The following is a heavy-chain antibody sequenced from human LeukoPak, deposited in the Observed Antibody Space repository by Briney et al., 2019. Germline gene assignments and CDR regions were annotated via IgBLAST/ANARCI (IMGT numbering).Heavy chain of an antibody. D-gene: IGHD6-19*01. CDR2: ISGSGGST. J-gene: IGHJ4*02. CDR3: AKDEQWLVQTFDY. CDR1: GFTFSSYE. V-gene: IGHV3-23*01. Sequence: GGSLRLSCAASGFTFSSYEMSWVRQAPGKGLEWVSAISGSGGSTYYADSVKGRFTISRDNSKNTLYLQMNSLRAEDTAVYYCAKDEQWLVQTFDYWGQGTLVTVSS.